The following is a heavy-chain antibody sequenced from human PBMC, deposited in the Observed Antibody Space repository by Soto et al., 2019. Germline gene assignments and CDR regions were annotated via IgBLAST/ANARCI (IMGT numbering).Heavy chain of an antibody. D-gene: IGHD4-17*01. J-gene: IGHJ6*03. V-gene: IGHV3-15*01. CDR3: TTAWFYGPQGWYYYYMDV. CDR1: GFTFSNAW. CDR2: IKSKTDGGTT. Sequence: NPGGSLRLSCAASGFTFSNAWMSWVRQAPGKGLEWVGRIKSKTDGGTTDYAAPVKGRFTISRDDSKNKLYLQMNSLKTEDTAVYYFTTAWFYGPQGWYYYYMDVWGKGTTVTVSS.